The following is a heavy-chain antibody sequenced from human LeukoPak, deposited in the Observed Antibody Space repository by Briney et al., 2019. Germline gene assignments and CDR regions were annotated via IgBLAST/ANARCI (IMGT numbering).Heavy chain of an antibody. J-gene: IGHJ6*04. Sequence: PSETLSLTCTVSGGSVSSGSYYWSWIRQPPGKGLEWFGYIYYSGSTNYNPSLKSRVTISVDTSKNQFSLKLSSVTAADTAVYYCASNDYYYGMDVWGKGTTVTVSS. CDR3: ASNDYYYGMDV. D-gene: IGHD1-1*01. CDR1: GGSVSSGSYY. CDR2: IYYSGST. V-gene: IGHV4-61*01.